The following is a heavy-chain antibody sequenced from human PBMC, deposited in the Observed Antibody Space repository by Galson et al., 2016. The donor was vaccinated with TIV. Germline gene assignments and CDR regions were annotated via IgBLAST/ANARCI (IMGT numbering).Heavy chain of an antibody. J-gene: IGHJ6*02. CDR1: GDSISTVYY. Sequence: SETLSLTCDVSGDSISTVYYWGWIRQPPGKALEWIGSVYHSGTTYYSSSLKSRATISVDTSRSQFSLKLNSVTAADTAVYYCARGSVSGCSYGTGTYYHYFAMAVWGQGTTVTVSS. D-gene: IGHD5-18*01. CDR3: ARGSVSGCSYGTGTYYHYFAMAV. CDR2: VYHSGTT. V-gene: IGHV4-38-2*01.